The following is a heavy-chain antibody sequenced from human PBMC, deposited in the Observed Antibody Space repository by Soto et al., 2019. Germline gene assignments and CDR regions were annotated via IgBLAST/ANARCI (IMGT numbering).Heavy chain of an antibody. D-gene: IGHD2-21*02. Sequence: SEPPSLTCLVSGEAISSSSYYWGWLRQPPGKGLEWIGSISYSGRTYSNPSFKSRFTISIDTSKNQFSLKLSSVTATDTAVYYCARQRTTVVTQAYSDHWGQGALVT. CDR3: ARQRTTVVTQAYSDH. V-gene: IGHV4-39*01. J-gene: IGHJ4*02. CDR1: GEAISSSSYY. CDR2: ISYSGRT.